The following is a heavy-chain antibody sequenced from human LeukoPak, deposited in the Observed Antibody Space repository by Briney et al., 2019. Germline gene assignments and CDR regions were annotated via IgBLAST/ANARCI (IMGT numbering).Heavy chain of an antibody. V-gene: IGHV3-7*01. Sequence: GGSLRLSFAASGFTFSSYWMSWVRQAPGKGREGVANINQDGSEKYYVDSVKGRFTISRDNAKTSLYLQMNSLRAEDTAVYYCVRDREDEQIAAAGWYFDYWGQGTLVTVSS. CDR2: INQDGSEK. D-gene: IGHD6-13*01. J-gene: IGHJ4*02. CDR1: GFTFSSYW. CDR3: VRDREDEQIAAAGWYFDY.